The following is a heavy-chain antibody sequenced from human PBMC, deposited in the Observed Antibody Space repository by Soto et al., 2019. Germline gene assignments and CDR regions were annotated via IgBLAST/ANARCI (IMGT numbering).Heavy chain of an antibody. D-gene: IGHD6-13*01. CDR1: GFTFSNYW. CDR3: AKDQSSTIAGRRGFDY. CDR2: VKSDGSST. V-gene: IGHV3-74*01. Sequence: GGSLRLSCVGSGFTFSNYWMHWVRQAPGKGLEWVSRVKSDGSSTSYADSVKGRFTISRDNAKNTLYLQMNSLRAEDTAVYYCAKDQSSTIAGRRGFDYWGQGALVTVSS. J-gene: IGHJ4*02.